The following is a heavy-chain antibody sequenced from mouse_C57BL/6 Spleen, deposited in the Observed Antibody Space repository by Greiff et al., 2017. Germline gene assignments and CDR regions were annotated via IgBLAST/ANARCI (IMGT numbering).Heavy chain of an antibody. Sequence: VQLQQPGAELVKPGASVKLSCKASGYTFTSYWVHWVKQRPGQGLEWIGMIHPNSGSTNYNEKFKSKATLTVDKSSSTAYMQLSSLTSEDSAVYYCAKRGFITTVVAFDYWGQGTTLTVSS. CDR1: GYTFTSYW. CDR2: IHPNSGST. J-gene: IGHJ2*01. V-gene: IGHV1-64*01. D-gene: IGHD1-1*01. CDR3: AKRGFITTVVAFDY.